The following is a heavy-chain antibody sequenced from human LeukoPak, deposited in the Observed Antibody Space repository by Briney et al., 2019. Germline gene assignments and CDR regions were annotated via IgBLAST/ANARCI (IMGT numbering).Heavy chain of an antibody. Sequence: SETLSLTCTVSGGSISSGDYYWSWIRQPPGKGLEWIGYIYDSGSTYYNPSLKSRVTISVDRSKNQFSLKLSSVTAADTAVYYCARVGGVPGAFDIWGQGTMVTVSS. D-gene: IGHD1-26*01. V-gene: IGHV4-30-4*08. CDR3: ARVGGVPGAFDI. J-gene: IGHJ3*02. CDR1: GGSISSGDYY. CDR2: IYDSGST.